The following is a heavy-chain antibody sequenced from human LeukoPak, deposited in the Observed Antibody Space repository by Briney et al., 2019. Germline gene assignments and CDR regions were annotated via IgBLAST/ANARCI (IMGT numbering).Heavy chain of an antibody. Sequence: SSSRYYWGWIRQPPGKGLEWVANIKQDGSEKYYVDSVKGRFTISRDNAKNSLYLQMNSLRAEDTAVYYCARDWVIDAFDIWGQGTMVTVSS. V-gene: IGHV3-7*01. J-gene: IGHJ3*02. CDR2: IKQDGSEK. D-gene: IGHD3-22*01. CDR1: SSSRYY. CDR3: ARDWVIDAFDI.